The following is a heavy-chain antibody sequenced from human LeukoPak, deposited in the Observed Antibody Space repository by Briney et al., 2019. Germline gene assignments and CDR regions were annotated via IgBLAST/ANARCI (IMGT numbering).Heavy chain of an antibody. CDR1: GYTFTSYG. CDR2: IIPIFGTA. J-gene: IGHJ2*01. V-gene: IGHV1-69*05. Sequence: ASVKVSCKASGYTFTSYGISWVRQAPGQGLEWMGGIIPIFGTANYAQKFQGRVTITTDESTSTAYMELSSLRSEDTAVYYCARDYGDPIYWYFDLWGRGTLVTVSS. D-gene: IGHD4-17*01. CDR3: ARDYGDPIYWYFDL.